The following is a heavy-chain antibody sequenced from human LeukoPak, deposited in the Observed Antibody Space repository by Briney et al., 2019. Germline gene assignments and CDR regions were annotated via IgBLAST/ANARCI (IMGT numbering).Heavy chain of an antibody. CDR3: ARDPTIGTYYDFWSGPTALDY. V-gene: IGHV3-48*01. CDR1: GFTFSSYS. CDR2: ISSSSSTI. Sequence: GGSLRLSCAASGFTFSSYSMNWVRQAPGKGLEWVSYISSSSSTIYYADSVKGRFTVSRDYVKNSLYLQMNSLRAEAPAVYYCARDPTIGTYYDFWSGPTALDYWGQGTLVTVSS. D-gene: IGHD3-3*01. J-gene: IGHJ4*02.